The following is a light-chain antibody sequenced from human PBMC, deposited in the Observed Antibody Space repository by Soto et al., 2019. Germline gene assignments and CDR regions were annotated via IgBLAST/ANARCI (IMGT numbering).Light chain of an antibody. CDR1: QGISSY. Sequence: AIRMTQSPSSFSASTGDRVTITCRASQGISSYLAWYQQKPGKAPKLLIYAASTLQSRVPSSFSGSGSGTDFTLTISCLQSEDFATDYCQQYYSYPHTLGQGTKLEIK. V-gene: IGKV1-8*01. J-gene: IGKJ2*01. CDR3: QQYYSYPHT. CDR2: AAS.